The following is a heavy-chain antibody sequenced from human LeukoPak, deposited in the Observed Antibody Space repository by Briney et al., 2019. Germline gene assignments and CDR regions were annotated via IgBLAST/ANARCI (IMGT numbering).Heavy chain of an antibody. J-gene: IGHJ6*03. Sequence: SETLSLTCTVSGGSISSGGYYWSWIRQPPGKGLEWIGYIYHSGSTYYNPSLKSRVTISVDRSKNQFSLKLSSVTAADTAVYYCARGGYSSPGHYYYYYMDVWGKGTTVTVSS. CDR2: IYHSGST. V-gene: IGHV4-30-2*01. CDR3: ARGGYSSPGHYYYYYMDV. CDR1: GGSISSGGYY. D-gene: IGHD6-13*01.